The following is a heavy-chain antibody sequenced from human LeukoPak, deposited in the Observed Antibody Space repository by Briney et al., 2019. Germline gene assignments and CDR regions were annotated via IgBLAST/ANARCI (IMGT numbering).Heavy chain of an antibody. CDR3: AKTEGYDILTGLDY. D-gene: IGHD3-9*01. J-gene: IGHJ4*02. CDR1: GLTFSSYA. V-gene: IGHV3-23*01. Sequence: GGSLRLSCVVSGLTFSSYAMRWVRQAPGKGLEWDSGIGASGGSTYYADSVKCRCAISRDNSKNTLYLQMNSLRTEDTAVYYCAKTEGYDILTGLDYWGQGNLVTVSS. CDR2: IGASGGST.